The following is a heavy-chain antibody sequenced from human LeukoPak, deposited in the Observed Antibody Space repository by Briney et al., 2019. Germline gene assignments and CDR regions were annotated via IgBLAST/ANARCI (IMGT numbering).Heavy chain of an antibody. D-gene: IGHD5-18*01. CDR1: GGSISGYY. V-gene: IGHV4-59*08. CDR2: IYYSGST. Sequence: PSETLSLTCTVSGGSISGYYWNWIQQPPGKGLEWIGYIYYSGSTNYNPSLKSRVTISVDTSKNQFSLELSSVTAADTAVYYCARVYSFDAFDIWGQGTMVTVSS. CDR3: ARVYSFDAFDI. J-gene: IGHJ3*02.